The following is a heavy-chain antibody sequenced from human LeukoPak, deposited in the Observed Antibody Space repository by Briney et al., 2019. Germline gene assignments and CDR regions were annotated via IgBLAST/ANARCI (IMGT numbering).Heavy chain of an antibody. CDR1: GFTFSSYW. D-gene: IGHD4-23*01. J-gene: IGHJ4*02. CDR2: IRHDGGEK. Sequence: PGGSLRLSCAASGFTFSSYWMSWVRQAPGKGLEWLANIRHDGGEKYYVDSVKGQFTISRDNAKNSLFLQMNSLRAEDTAVYYCARDKDGGLEYWGQGTLVTVSS. V-gene: IGHV3-7*01. CDR3: ARDKDGGLEY.